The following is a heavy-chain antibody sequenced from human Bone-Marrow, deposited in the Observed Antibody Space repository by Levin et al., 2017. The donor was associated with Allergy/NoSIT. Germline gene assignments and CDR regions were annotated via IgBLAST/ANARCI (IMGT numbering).Heavy chain of an antibody. CDR1: GGTFSSFG. Sequence: KISCKANGGTFSSFGITWVRQAPGEGLEWMGGIFPVLGTATYAQKFQGRLTITADESTSTGYMELSSLRSEDTALYYCARAASYSARWYSSGLDYWGQGILVTVSS. J-gene: IGHJ4*02. CDR2: IFPVLGTA. CDR3: ARAASYSARWYSSGLDY. D-gene: IGHD6-13*01. V-gene: IGHV1-69*01.